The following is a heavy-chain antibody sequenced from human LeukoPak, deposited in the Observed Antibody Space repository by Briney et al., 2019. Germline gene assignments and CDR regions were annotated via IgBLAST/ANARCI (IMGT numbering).Heavy chain of an antibody. V-gene: IGHV3-21*04. J-gene: IGHJ3*02. D-gene: IGHD3-22*01. CDR1: GFTFSSYS. Sequence: GGSLRLSCAASGFTFSSYSMNWVRQAPGKGLEWVSSISSSSSYIYYADSVKGRFTISRDNAKNSLYLQMNSLRAEDTAVYYCAKDTGYYDSSGYSHDAFDIWGQGTMVTVSS. CDR2: ISSSSSYI. CDR3: AKDTGYYDSSGYSHDAFDI.